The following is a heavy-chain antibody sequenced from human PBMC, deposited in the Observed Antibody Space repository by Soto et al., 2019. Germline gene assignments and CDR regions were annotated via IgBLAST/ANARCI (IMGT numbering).Heavy chain of an antibody. CDR1: GFTFSDYY. V-gene: IGHV3-11*05. Sequence: PGGSLRLSCAASGFTFSDYYMSWIRQAPGKGLEWVSYISSSSSYTNYADSVKGRFTISRDNAKNSLYLQMNSLRAEDTAVYYCARDTSDGDYVEGYYFDYWGQGTLVTVSS. CDR3: ARDTSDGDYVEGYYFDY. CDR2: ISSSSSYT. J-gene: IGHJ4*02. D-gene: IGHD4-17*01.